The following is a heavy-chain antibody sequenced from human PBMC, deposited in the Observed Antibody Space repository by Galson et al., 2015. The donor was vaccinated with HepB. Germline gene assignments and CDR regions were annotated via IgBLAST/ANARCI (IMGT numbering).Heavy chain of an antibody. CDR1: GFTFSNYA. Sequence: SLRLSCAASGFTFSNYAMTRVRQAPGKGLEWVSTILNDGTTYYYADSLKGRFTISRDISKSTLYLQVHSLRTEDTAVYYCAKEEYNSGSYYFDSWGRGTLVTVSS. V-gene: IGHV3-23*01. J-gene: IGHJ4*02. CDR3: AKEEYNSGSYYFDS. D-gene: IGHD1-1*01. CDR2: ILNDGTTY.